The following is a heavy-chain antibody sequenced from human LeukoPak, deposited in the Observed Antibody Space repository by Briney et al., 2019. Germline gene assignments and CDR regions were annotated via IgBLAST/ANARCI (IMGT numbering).Heavy chain of an antibody. CDR2: ISAYNDNT. D-gene: IGHD3-22*01. Sequence: ASVKVSCKASGYTFDNHGIAWVRQAPGQGLEWMGWISAYNDNTNYARKFQGRVTMTTEKSTSTAYMELRSLRSDGTAVYYCARGDTYYYDSTGLVFFDFWGQGTLVTVSS. V-gene: IGHV1-18*01. CDR1: GYTFDNHG. CDR3: ARGDTYYYDSTGLVFFDF. J-gene: IGHJ4*01.